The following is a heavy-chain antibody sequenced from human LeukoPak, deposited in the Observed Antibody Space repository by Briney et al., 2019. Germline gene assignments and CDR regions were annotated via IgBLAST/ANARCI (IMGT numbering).Heavy chain of an antibody. CDR1: GGSISSYY. D-gene: IGHD6-19*01. J-gene: IGHJ6*03. Sequence: PSETLSLTCTVSGGSISSYYWSWIRQPAGKGLEWIGRIYTSGSTNYNPSLKSRVTMSVDTSKNQFSLKLSSVTAADTAVYYCARVRGGSSGWPKGYYYYYMDVWGKGTTVTISS. CDR2: IYTSGST. V-gene: IGHV4-4*07. CDR3: ARVRGGSSGWPKGYYYYYMDV.